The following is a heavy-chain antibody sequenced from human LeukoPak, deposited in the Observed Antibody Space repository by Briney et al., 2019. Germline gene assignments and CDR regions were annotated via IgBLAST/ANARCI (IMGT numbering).Heavy chain of an antibody. CDR2: ISGSGGST. CDR1: GFTFSSYA. D-gene: IGHD2-2*01. CDR3: AKSSTSCYDCAEHFQH. J-gene: IGHJ1*01. Sequence: GGSLRLSCAASGFTFSSYAMSWVRQAPGKGLEWVSAISGSGGSTYYADSVKGRFTISRDNSKNTLYLQMNSLRAEDTAVYYCAKSSTSCYDCAEHFQHWGQGTLVTVSS. V-gene: IGHV3-23*01.